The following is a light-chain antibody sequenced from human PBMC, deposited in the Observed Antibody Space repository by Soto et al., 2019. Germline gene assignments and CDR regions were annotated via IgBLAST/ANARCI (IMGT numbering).Light chain of an antibody. J-gene: IGKJ1*01. V-gene: IGKV3-20*01. CDR1: KSVSSSY. CDR2: GAS. Sequence: VMTRSEATLPVSPLERATLSCRASKSVSSSYLAWYQQKPGQAPRLLIYGASNRATGIPDRFSGSGSGTDFTLTISRLATEDFAVYYCQQYGSSGTFGQGTKVEIK. CDR3: QQYGSSGT.